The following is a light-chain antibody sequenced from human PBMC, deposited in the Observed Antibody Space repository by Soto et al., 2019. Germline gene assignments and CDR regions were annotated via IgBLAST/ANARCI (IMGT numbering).Light chain of an antibody. CDR2: KVS. CDR1: QSLVHSDGIAY. Sequence: DVVMTQSPLSLPVTLGQPASISCRSNQSLVHSDGIAYFSWFQQRPGRSPRRLIYKVSNRDSGVPDRFSGGGSGTDFTLRISRVEAEDVGVYYCLVGTHGVTFGQGTRLEIK. J-gene: IGKJ5*01. CDR3: LVGTHGVT. V-gene: IGKV2-30*02.